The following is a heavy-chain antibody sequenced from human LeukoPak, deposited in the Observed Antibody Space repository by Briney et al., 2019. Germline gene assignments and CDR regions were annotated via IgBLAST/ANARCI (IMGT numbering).Heavy chain of an antibody. Sequence: PSETLSLTCAVSGGSFSGYYWTWIRQTPGKGLEWIGEMNPSGSTNYNPSLKSRVTISVDTSKNQFSLKLSSVTAADTAVYYCARGRQDVTMIVVVMTAVSYYLDVWGKGTTVTVS. CDR1: GGSFSGYY. CDR3: ARGRQDVTMIVVVMTAVSYYLDV. J-gene: IGHJ6*03. CDR2: MNPSGST. D-gene: IGHD3-22*01. V-gene: IGHV4-34*01.